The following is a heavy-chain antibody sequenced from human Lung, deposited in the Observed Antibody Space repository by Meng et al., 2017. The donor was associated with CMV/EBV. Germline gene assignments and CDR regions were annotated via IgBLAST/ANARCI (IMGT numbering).Heavy chain of an antibody. D-gene: IGHD2-2*01. J-gene: IGHJ4*02. CDR3: ARDRSTSDL. V-gene: IGHV1-18*01. CDR2: ISHYTGNT. Sequence: SVXVSCKASGFSFFRYGISWVRQAPGQGLEWMGWISHYTGNTDYAQSFQGRITVTKDTSRTTAYMELRSLTSDDTAVYYCARDRSTSDLWGQGSLVTVSS. CDR1: GFSFFRYG.